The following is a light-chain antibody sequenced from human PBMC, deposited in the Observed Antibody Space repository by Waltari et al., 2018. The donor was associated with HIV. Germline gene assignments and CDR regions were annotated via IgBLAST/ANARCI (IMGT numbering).Light chain of an antibody. CDR3: QQLNSCPVT. CDR1: QGISNY. CDR2: AAS. V-gene: IGKV1-9*01. J-gene: IGKJ5*01. Sequence: DIQLTQSPSFLSASVGARVTITCRPSQGISNYLAWYQQKPGSAPKLLIYAASTLQIGVPSRFSGSGSGTEFTLTITSLQAEDSATYYCQQLNSCPVTFGRGTRLEIK.